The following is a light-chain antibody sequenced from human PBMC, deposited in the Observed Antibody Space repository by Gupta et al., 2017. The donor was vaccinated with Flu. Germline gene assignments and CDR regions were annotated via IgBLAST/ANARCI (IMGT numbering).Light chain of an antibody. J-gene: IGKJ1*01. CDR3: QQFGRSRWT. CDR2: GAS. Sequence: EIVLTQSPGTLSLSPGERATLSCRASQSVGSNYLAWYQQKPGQAPRLLIYGASSRATGIPDRFSGSGSGTDFTLTISRLEPEDFGVYYCQQFGRSRWTFGQGTKVEI. CDR1: QSVGSNY. V-gene: IGKV3-20*01.